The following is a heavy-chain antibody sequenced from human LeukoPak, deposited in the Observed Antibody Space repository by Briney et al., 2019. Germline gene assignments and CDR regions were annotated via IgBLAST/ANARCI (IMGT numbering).Heavy chain of an antibody. Sequence: GGSLRLSCAASGFTFSSYSMNWVRQAPGKGLEWVSSISSSGSYICYADSVKGRFTISRDNAKNSLYLQMNSLRAEDTAVYYCARDIVPIRFDYWGQGTLVTVSS. CDR1: GFTFSSYS. J-gene: IGHJ4*02. V-gene: IGHV3-21*01. D-gene: IGHD1-26*01. CDR3: ARDIVPIRFDY. CDR2: ISSSGSYI.